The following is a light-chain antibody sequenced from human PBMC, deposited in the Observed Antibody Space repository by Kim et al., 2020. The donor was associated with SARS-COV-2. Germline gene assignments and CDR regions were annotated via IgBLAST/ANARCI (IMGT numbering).Light chain of an antibody. Sequence: SYELTQPPSLSVAPGKTARITCGGDNIGSKSVHWYQQKPGQAPVVVIFYDTGRPSGVPERFSGSNSGDTATLTISWVEAGDEADYYCQVWDRSTNRVFGGGTKVTVL. CDR1: NIGSKS. CDR2: YDT. V-gene: IGLV3-21*04. J-gene: IGLJ3*02. CDR3: QVWDRSTNRV.